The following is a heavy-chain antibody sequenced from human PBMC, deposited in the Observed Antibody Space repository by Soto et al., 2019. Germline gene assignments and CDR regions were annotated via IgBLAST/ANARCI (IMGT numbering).Heavy chain of an antibody. J-gene: IGHJ4*02. V-gene: IGHV3-48*02. D-gene: IGHD6-19*01. CDR2: ISSSSSTI. CDR1: GFTFSSYS. Sequence: GGSLRLSCAASGFTFSSYSMNWVRQAPGKGLEWVSSISSSSSTIYYADSVKGRFTISRDNAKNSLYLQMNSLRDEDTAVYYCAREEIAVAGTVFDYWGQGTLVTVSS. CDR3: AREEIAVAGTVFDY.